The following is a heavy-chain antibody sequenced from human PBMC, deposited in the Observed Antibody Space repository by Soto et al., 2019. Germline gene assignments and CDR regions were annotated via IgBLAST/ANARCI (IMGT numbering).Heavy chain of an antibody. CDR3: AKDRDGAAAGPTKFYGMDV. D-gene: IGHD6-13*01. V-gene: IGHV3-23*01. CDR1: GFTFSSYA. J-gene: IGHJ6*02. CDR2: ISGSGDST. Sequence: EAQLLESGGGLVQAGGSLRLSCAASGFTFSSYAMSWVRQALGKGLEWVSVISGSGDSTYYADSVRGRFTISRDNSKNPLYLQMNSLTAEDTTIYYCAKDRDGAAAGPTKFYGMDVWGQGTTVTVSS.